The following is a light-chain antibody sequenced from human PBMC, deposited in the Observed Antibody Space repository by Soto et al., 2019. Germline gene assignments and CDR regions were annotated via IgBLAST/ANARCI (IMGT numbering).Light chain of an antibody. CDR1: QSISSY. CDR2: AAS. CDR3: QQRYNWPLT. J-gene: IGKJ4*01. V-gene: IGKV1-39*01. Sequence: DIQMTQSPSSLSASVGDRVTITCRASQSISSYLNWYQQKPGKAPKLLIYAASSLQSGVPSRFSGSGSGTDFTLTISSLQPEDFAVYYCQQRYNWPLTFGGGTKVEIK.